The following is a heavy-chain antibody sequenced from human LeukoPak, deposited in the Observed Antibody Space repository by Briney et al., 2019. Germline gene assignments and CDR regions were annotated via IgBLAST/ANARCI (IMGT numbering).Heavy chain of an antibody. V-gene: IGHV4-61*02. CDR1: GGSISSGSYY. D-gene: IGHD3-3*01. Sequence: PSETLSLTCTVSGGSISSGSYYWSWIRQPAGKGLEWIGRIYTSGSTNYNPPLKSRVTISVDTSKNQFSLKLSSVTAADTAVYYCARGSTWSGYYRYYFDYWGQGTLVTVSS. CDR2: IYTSGST. J-gene: IGHJ4*02. CDR3: ARGSTWSGYYRYYFDY.